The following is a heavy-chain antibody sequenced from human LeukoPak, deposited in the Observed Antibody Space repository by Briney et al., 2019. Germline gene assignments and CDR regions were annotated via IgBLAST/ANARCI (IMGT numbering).Heavy chain of an antibody. J-gene: IGHJ3*02. D-gene: IGHD1-14*01. Sequence: GGSLRLSCAASGLTFSSHWMHWVRQAPGKGLVWISLVKLDGTVATYADSVRSRFTISRDNAKNTLYLQMNSLRAEDTAVYYCTTGLVSAFEIWGQGTVVTVSS. CDR3: TTGLVSAFEI. CDR1: GLTFSSHW. V-gene: IGHV3-74*01. CDR2: VKLDGTVA.